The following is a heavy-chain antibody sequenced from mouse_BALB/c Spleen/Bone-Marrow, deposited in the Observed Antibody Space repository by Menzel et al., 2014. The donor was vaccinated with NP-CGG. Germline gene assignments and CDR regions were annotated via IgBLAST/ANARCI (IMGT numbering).Heavy chain of an antibody. CDR3: ARPRYPFYAMDS. Sequence: EVQLVESGGGLVQPGGSLKLSCAASGFTFNSNTMSWVRQTPEKRLEWVAYITNGGGATYYLDTVKGRFTISRDSAKNALNLQMNSLKSEDTAMYYCARPRYPFYAMDSWGQGTPVTVSS. D-gene: IGHD2-14*01. CDR1: GFTFNSNT. J-gene: IGHJ4*01. CDR2: ITNGGGAT. V-gene: IGHV5-12-2*01.